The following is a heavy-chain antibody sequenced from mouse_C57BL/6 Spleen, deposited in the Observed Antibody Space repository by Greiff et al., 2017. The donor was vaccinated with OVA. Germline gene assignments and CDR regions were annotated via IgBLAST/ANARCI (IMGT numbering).Heavy chain of an antibody. D-gene: IGHD2-5*01. CDR3: ARGEAYYSNSHDY. Sequence: VQLQQPGAELVRPGSSVKLSCKASGYTFTSYWMHWVKQRPIQGLEWIGNIDPSDSETHYNQKFKDKATLTVDKSSSTAYMQLSSLTSEDSAVYYCARGEAYYSNSHDYWGQGTTLTVSS. CDR2: IDPSDSET. V-gene: IGHV1-52*01. J-gene: IGHJ2*01. CDR1: GYTFTSYW.